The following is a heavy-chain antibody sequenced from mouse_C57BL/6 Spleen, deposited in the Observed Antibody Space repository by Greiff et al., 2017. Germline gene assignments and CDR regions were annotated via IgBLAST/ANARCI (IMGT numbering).Heavy chain of an antibody. J-gene: IGHJ4*01. D-gene: IGHD1-1*01. V-gene: IGHV1-55*01. CDR2: IYPGSGST. CDR3: ARGYYGPYAMDY. CDR1: GYTFTSYW. Sequence: VQLQQSGAELVKPGASVKMSCKASGYTFTSYWITWVKQRPGQGLEWIGDIYPGSGSTNYNEKFKSKATLTVDTSSSTAYMQLSSLTSEDSAVXYCARGYYGPYAMDYWGQGTSVTVSS.